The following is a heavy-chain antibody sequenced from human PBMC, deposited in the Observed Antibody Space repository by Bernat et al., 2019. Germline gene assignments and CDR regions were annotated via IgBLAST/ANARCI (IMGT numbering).Heavy chain of an antibody. V-gene: IGHV1-3*01. CDR3: ARDTSGSGWYFFDF. J-gene: IGHJ4*02. Sequence: QVHLVQSGAEVKKPGASVEVSCKASGYTFTDFAIHWVRQAPGQRLEWMGWINAANGNTKYSQKFQGSATLTRDTSANTAFMELSSLRSEDTALYYCARDTSGSGWYFFDFWGQGTLVTVSS. CDR1: GYTFTDFA. CDR2: INAANGNT. D-gene: IGHD6-19*01.